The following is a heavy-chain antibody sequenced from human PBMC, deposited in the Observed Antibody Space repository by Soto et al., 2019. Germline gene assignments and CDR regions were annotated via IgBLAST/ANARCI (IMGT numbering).Heavy chain of an antibody. J-gene: IGHJ6*02. D-gene: IGHD1-26*01. CDR3: AKGRTMSTTSYYHGMDV. CDR2: ISGSGGST. V-gene: IGHV3-23*01. Sequence: GGSLRLSCAASGFTFSSYAMSWVRQAPGKGLEWVSAISGSGGSTYYADSVKGRFTISRDNSKNTLYLQMNSLRAEDTAVYYCAKGRTMSTTSYYHGMDVWGQGTTVTVSS. CDR1: GFTFSSYA.